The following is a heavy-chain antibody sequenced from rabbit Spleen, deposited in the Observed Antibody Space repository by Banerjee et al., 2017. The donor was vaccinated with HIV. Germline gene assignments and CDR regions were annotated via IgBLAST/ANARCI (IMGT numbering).Heavy chain of an antibody. J-gene: IGHJ6*01. CDR3: ARDSGSSFSSYGMDL. D-gene: IGHD8-1*01. V-gene: IGHV1S40*01. CDR1: GIDFSSGYW. Sequence: QSLEESGGGLVKPGGTLTLTCKASGIDFSSGYWICWVRQAPGKGLEWIACVEARGSGFTYFATWAKGRFTCSKTSSTTVTLQMTSLTAADTATYFCARDSGSSFSSYGMDLWGPGTLVTVS. CDR2: VEARGSGFT.